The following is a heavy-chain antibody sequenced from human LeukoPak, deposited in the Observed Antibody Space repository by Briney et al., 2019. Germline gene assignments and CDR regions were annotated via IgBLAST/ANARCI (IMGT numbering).Heavy chain of an antibody. CDR3: AATRFAGYSSGWCLDY. CDR2: IVVGNSNT. D-gene: IGHD6-19*01. J-gene: IGHJ4*02. CDR1: GFTFTSSA. Sequence: SVKVSCKASGFTFTSSAVQWVRQARGQRLEWIGWIVVGNSNTNYAQKFQKRVSITRDMSTSTAYMELSSLRSEDTAVYYCAATRFAGYSSGWCLDYWGQGTLVTVSS. V-gene: IGHV1-58*01.